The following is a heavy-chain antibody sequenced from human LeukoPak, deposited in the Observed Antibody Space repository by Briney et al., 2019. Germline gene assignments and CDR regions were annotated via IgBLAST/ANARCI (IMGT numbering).Heavy chain of an antibody. CDR2: ISSSGSII. D-gene: IGHD6-13*01. CDR3: ARGGWGRAAAGNDVFDI. V-gene: IGHV3-48*03. J-gene: IGHJ3*02. CDR1: GFTFSSYE. Sequence: GGSLRLSCAASGFTFSSYEMNWVRQAPGKGLEWVSYISSSGSIIYYADSVKGRFTISRDNAKNTLYLQVSSLRADDTAVYYCARGGWGRAAAGNDVFDIWGQGTMVTVSS.